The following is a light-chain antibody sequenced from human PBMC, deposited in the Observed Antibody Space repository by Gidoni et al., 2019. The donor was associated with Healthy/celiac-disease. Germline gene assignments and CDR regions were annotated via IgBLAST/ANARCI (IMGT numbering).Light chain of an antibody. V-gene: IGLV3-1*01. J-gene: IGLJ2*01. CDR2: QDS. CDR3: QAWDSSTAYVV. CDR1: TLGDKY. Sequence: SYELTQPPSVSVSPGQTASITFSGDTLGDKYACWYQQKPGQSPVLVIYQDSKRPSGIPERFSGSNSGNTATLTISGTQAMDEADYYCQAWDSSTAYVVFGGGTKLTVL.